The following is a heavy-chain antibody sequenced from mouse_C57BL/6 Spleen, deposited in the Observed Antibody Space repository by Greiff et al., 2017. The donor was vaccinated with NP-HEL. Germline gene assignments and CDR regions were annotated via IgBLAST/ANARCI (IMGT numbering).Heavy chain of an antibody. V-gene: IGHV5-6*01. CDR2: ISSGGSYT. D-gene: IGHD2-4*01. J-gene: IGHJ4*01. Sequence: EVQLVESGGGLVKPGGSLKLSCAASGFTFSSYGMSWVRQTPDKRLEWVATISSGGSYTYYPDSVKGRFTISRDNAKNTLYLQMSSLKSEDTAMYYCARQGYYDYDEDAMDYWGQGTSVTVSS. CDR3: ARQGYYDYDEDAMDY. CDR1: GFTFSSYG.